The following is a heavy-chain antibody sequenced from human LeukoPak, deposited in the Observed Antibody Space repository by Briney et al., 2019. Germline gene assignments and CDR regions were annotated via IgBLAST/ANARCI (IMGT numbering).Heavy chain of an antibody. CDR2: ISGSGGST. D-gene: IGHD3-22*01. CDR3: AKEFDTAQYYYDSSGYYPFDY. Sequence: GGSLRLSCAASGFTFSSYAMSWVRQAPGKGLEWVSAISGSGGSTYYADSVKGRFTISRDNSKNTLYLQMNSLRAEDTAVYYCAKEFDTAQYYYDSSGYYPFDYWGQGTLVTVSS. CDR1: GFTFSSYA. J-gene: IGHJ4*02. V-gene: IGHV3-23*01.